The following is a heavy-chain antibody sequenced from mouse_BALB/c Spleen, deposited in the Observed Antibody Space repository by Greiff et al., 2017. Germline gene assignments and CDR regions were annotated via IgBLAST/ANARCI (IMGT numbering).Heavy chain of an antibody. CDR1: GYSITSDYA. J-gene: IGHJ1*01. CDR3: ASTTATFWYFEV. CDR2: ISYSGST. V-gene: IGHV3-2*02. Sequence: EVKLMESGPGLVKPSQSLSLTCTVTGYSITSDYAWNWIRQFPGNKLEWMGYISYSGSTSYNPSLKSRISITRDTSKNQFFLQLNSVTTEDTATYYCASTTATFWYFEVWGAGTTVTVSS. D-gene: IGHD1-2*01.